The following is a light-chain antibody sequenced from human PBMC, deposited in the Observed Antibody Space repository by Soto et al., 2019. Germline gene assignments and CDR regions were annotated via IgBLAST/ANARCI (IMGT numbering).Light chain of an antibody. Sequence: QSALTQPAAVSGSPGQTITISGTGTSSDVGGYKYLSWYQQHPGKAPKVMIYEVSNRPSGVSNRFSVSKSGNTASLTISGLQPEDEAHYFCSSYTTSGTPVFGGGIKLTVL. CDR2: EVS. J-gene: IGLJ3*02. CDR1: SSDVGGYKY. CDR3: SSYTTSGTPV. V-gene: IGLV2-14*01.